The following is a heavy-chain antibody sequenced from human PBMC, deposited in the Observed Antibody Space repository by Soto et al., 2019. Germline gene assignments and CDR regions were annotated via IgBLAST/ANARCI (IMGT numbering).Heavy chain of an antibody. CDR2: INTDIGNT. CDR3: ARDRSLRGRSWFDP. D-gene: IGHD3-10*01. V-gene: IGHV1-3*04. Sequence: QVQLVQSGAEVKRPGASVKLSCKTSGYTFTNYAMFWVRQAPGQRLEWLGWINTDIGNTKYSQKFQGRVTITRDTSANIVYMELSSLHSEDTAVYYCARDRSLRGRSWFDPWGQGTLVTVSS. CDR1: GYTFTNYA. J-gene: IGHJ5*02.